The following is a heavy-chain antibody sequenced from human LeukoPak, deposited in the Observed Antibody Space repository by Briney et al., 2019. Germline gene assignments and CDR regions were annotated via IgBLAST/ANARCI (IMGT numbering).Heavy chain of an antibody. CDR1: GFTFSSYA. V-gene: IGHV3-23*01. CDR3: AKCYDSSGYYYRIIDY. J-gene: IGHJ4*02. Sequence: GGSLRLSCAPSGFTFSSYAMSWVRQAPGRGREWVSAISGSGGSIYYADSVKGRFTISRDNSKNTLYLQMNSLRAEDTAVYYCAKCYDSSGYYYRIIDYWGQGTLVTVSS. CDR2: ISGSGGSI. D-gene: IGHD3-22*01.